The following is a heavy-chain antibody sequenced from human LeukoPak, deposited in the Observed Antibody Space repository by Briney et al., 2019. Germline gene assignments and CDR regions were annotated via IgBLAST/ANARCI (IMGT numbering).Heavy chain of an antibody. CDR3: ARGNVVVPAVPPDWFDP. D-gene: IGHD2-2*01. Sequence: PSETLSLTCAVSGGSISSGGYSWSWIRQPPGKGLEWIGYIYHSGSTYYNPSLKSRVTISVDRSKNQFSLKLSSVTAADTAVYYCARGNVVVPAVPPDWFDPWGQGTLVTVSS. J-gene: IGHJ5*02. CDR2: IYHSGST. CDR1: GGSISSGGYS. V-gene: IGHV4-30-2*01.